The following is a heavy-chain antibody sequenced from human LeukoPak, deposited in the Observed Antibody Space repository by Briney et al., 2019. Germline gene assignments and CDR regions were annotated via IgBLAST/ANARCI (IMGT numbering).Heavy chain of an antibody. CDR2: INPNSGGT. CDR1: GYTFTGYY. V-gene: IGHV1-2*02. J-gene: IGHJ4*02. Sequence: ASVKVSCKASGYTFTGYYMHWVRQAPGQGLEWMGWINPNSGGTNYAQKFQGRVTMTRDTSISTAYMELSRLRSDDTAVYYCARDLFLIVVDRDYWGQGTLVTVSS. CDR3: ARDLFLIVVDRDY. D-gene: IGHD2-21*01.